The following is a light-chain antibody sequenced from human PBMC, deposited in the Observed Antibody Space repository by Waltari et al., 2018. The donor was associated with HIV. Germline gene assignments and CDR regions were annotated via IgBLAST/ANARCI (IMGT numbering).Light chain of an antibody. CDR2: ANN. CDR3: QSYDTSLGGSV. V-gene: IGLV1-40*01. J-gene: IGLJ3*02. Sequence: QSVLTQPPSVSGAPGQRVTISCTGSSSNIGAGYDVHWYQQLPGTAPKLFIYANNNRPSGIPCRFSGSKSGTSASLAITGLRAEDEGDYYCQSYDTSLGGSVFGGGTKLTVL. CDR1: SSNIGAGYD.